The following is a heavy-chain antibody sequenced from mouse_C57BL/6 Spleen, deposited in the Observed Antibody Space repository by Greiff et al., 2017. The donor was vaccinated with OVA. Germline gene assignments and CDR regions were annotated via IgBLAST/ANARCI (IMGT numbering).Heavy chain of an antibody. D-gene: IGHD2-4*01. Sequence: QVQLQQSGAELVKPGASVKISCKASGYAFSSYWMNWVKQRPGKGLEWIGQIYPGDGDTNYNGKFKGKATLTADKSSSTAYMQLSSLTSEDSAVYFCARDGDDYDYYFDYWGQGTTLTVSS. V-gene: IGHV1-80*01. J-gene: IGHJ2*01. CDR3: ARDGDDYDYYFDY. CDR1: GYAFSSYW. CDR2: IYPGDGDT.